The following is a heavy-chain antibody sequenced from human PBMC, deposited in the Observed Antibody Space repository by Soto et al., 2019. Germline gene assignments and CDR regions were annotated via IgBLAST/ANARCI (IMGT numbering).Heavy chain of an antibody. D-gene: IGHD3-16*02. CDR3: ARTNTYYDYVWGSYRTLHYYYYYGMDV. V-gene: IGHV3-21*01. CDR1: GFTFSSYS. CDR2: ISSSSSYI. J-gene: IGHJ6*02. Sequence: PGGSLRLSCAASGFTFSSYSMNWVRQAPGKGLEWVSSISSSSSYIYYADSAKGGYTISRDNAKNSLYLQMNSLRAEDTAVYYCARTNTYYDYVWGSYRTLHYYYYYGMDVWGQGTTVTVSS.